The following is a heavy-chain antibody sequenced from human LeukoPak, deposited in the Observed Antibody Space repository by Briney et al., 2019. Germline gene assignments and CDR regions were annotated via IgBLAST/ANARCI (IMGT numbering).Heavy chain of an antibody. Sequence: SVEVSCKASGGTFSSYAISWVRQAPGQGLEWMGRIIPIFGTANYAQKFQGRVTIITDESTSTAYMELSSLRSEDTAVYYCARDGLWGARGFDPWGQGTLVTVSS. V-gene: IGHV1-69*05. D-gene: IGHD7-27*01. J-gene: IGHJ5*02. CDR2: IIPIFGTA. CDR1: GGTFSSYA. CDR3: ARDGLWGARGFDP.